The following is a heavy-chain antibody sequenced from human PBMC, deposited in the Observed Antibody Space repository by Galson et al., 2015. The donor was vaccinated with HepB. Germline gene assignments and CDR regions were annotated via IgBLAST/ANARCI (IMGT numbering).Heavy chain of an antibody. V-gene: IGHV5-51*01. CDR1: GYRFTSHW. J-gene: IGHJ4*02. CDR2: IHPGESDT. CDR3: ARRTYCAGGTCYYLHY. Sequence: QSGAEVKKPGEPLKISCKASGYRFTSHWIGRVRQKPGKGLEWMGIIHPGESDTRYSPSFQGHVSISADRSINTAYLQWSSLQASDTAMYYCARRTYCAGGTCYYLHYWGQGTLVTVSS. D-gene: IGHD2-21*01.